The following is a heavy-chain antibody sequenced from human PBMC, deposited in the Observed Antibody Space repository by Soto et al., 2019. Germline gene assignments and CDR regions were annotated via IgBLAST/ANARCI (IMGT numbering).Heavy chain of an antibody. J-gene: IGHJ4*02. V-gene: IGHV3-74*01. CDR3: ARRGAVAGLHY. CDR2: INSDGSST. CDR1: GFTFSSYW. D-gene: IGHD6-19*01. Sequence: EVRLVESGGGLVQPGGSLRVSCAASGFTFSSYWMHWVRQAPGKGLVWVSRINSDGSSTSYADSVKGRFTISRDNAKNTLYLQMNSLRAEDTAIYYCARRGAVAGLHYWGQGTLVTVSS.